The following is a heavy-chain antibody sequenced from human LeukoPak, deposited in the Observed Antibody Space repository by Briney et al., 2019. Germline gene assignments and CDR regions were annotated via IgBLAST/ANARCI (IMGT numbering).Heavy chain of an antibody. D-gene: IGHD6-19*01. CDR3: ARGVAVAGNDH. V-gene: IGHV3-74*03. CDR1: GFAFSGYW. J-gene: IGHJ4*02. Sequence: GGSLRLSCAASGFAFSGYWMHWVRQAPGKGLMWLARINGDGYSISYADSVKGRFTISRDNAKKTLYLQMNSLRAEDTAMYYCARGVAVAGNDHWGQGALVTVSS. CDR2: INGDGYSI.